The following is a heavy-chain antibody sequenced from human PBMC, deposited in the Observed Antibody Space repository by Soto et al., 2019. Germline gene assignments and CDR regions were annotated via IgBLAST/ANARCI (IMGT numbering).Heavy chain of an antibody. D-gene: IGHD2-2*03. CDR2: ISGSGDSS. V-gene: IGHV3-23*01. CDR3: AKVGIGMFSHKHHFDH. CDR1: GFTFSSFG. Sequence: EVQLLDSGGDLAQPGGSLRLSCTASGFTFSSFGMAWVRQAPGKGLEWVSAISGSGDSSYYADSVKDRFPISRDNPTNTLYLQMNNLRAEDTAVYYCAKVGIGMFSHKHHFDHWGQGTQVTVSS. J-gene: IGHJ4*02.